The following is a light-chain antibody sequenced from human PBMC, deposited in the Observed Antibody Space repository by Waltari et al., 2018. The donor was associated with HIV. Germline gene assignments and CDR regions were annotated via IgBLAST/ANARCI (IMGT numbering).Light chain of an antibody. J-gene: IGKJ3*01. V-gene: IGKV2-28*01. CDR3: LQSLHTPRFS. Sequence: DIVLTQSPLSLPVTPGESASLSCRARQSLLRNDGNNYSDWYVQKPGRSPQLLVYLASRRTSGVPERFSGTGSGTNFTLKIGRVVAADVGTYYCLQSLHTPRFSFGPGTRVDI. CDR1: QSLLRNDGNNY. CDR2: LAS.